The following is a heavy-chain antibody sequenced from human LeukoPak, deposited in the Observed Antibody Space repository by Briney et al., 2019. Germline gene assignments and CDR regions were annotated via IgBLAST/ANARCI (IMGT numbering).Heavy chain of an antibody. Sequence: PSETLSLTCTVSGGSLSSSSYYWGWIRQPPGRGLEWIGSFYYSGSTYYNPSLRSRVTISVDTSKNQFSLRLSSVTATDTAVYYCARRLAGTEDYWGQGTLVTVSS. V-gene: IGHV4-39*01. D-gene: IGHD6-13*01. CDR3: ARRLAGTEDY. CDR1: GGSLSSSSYY. J-gene: IGHJ4*02. CDR2: FYYSGST.